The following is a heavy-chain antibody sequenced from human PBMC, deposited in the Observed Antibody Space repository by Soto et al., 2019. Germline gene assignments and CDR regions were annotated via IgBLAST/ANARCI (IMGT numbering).Heavy chain of an antibody. D-gene: IGHD1-26*01. J-gene: IGHJ3*02. CDR2: IGTKADT. Sequence: GGSLRLSCATSGFDFNNYDMFWVRQPTGKGLEWVSAIGTKADTFYPDSVKGRFTISRENARNSVYLQMNSLRAGDTGVYYCARSPSGSYPSGNALDIWGQGTMVTVSS. CDR1: GFDFNNYD. V-gene: IGHV3-13*01. CDR3: ARSPSGSYPSGNALDI.